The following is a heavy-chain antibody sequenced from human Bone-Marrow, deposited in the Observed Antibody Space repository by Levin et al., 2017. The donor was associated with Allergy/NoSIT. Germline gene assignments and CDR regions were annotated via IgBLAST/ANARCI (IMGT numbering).Heavy chain of an antibody. CDR1: GFTFSSYW. V-gene: IGHV3-7*01. CDR2: IKSDGSAK. J-gene: IGHJ4*02. CDR3: AKVRGWLTYDY. Sequence: GGSLRLSCAASGFTFSSYWMSWVRQAPGKGLEWVATIKSDGSAKYYVDSVKGRFTISRDNAKNSLFLQMNSLRAEDTAVYYCAKVRGWLTYDYWGQGTLVTVSS. D-gene: IGHD6-19*01.